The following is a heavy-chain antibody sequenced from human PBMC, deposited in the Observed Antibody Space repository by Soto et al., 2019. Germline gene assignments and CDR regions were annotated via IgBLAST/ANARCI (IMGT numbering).Heavy chain of an antibody. Sequence: DVQLLESGGHLVQPGGSLRLSCAASGFTFSSYAMSWVRQAPGKGLEWVSSVSAGGDMTYYSDSVKGRFTISRDNSNNALFLQMNSLRIEDTALYYCARGDRGGSGSPASYYYSGLDVWGQGARSPS. J-gene: IGHJ6*02. D-gene: IGHD3-10*01. CDR2: VSAGGDMT. CDR3: ARGDRGGSGSPASYYYSGLDV. CDR1: GFTFSSYA. V-gene: IGHV3-23*01.